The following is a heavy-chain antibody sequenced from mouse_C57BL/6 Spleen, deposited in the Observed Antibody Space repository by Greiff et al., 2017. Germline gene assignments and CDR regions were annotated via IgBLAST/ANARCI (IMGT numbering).Heavy chain of an antibody. D-gene: IGHD1-1*01. J-gene: IGHJ3*01. CDR3: ARESHYYGSSYDWFAY. CDR1: GYAFSSSW. V-gene: IGHV1-82*01. Sequence: VQLQQSGPELVKPGASVKISCKASGYAFSSSWMNWVKQRPGKGLEWIGRIYPGDGDTNYNGKFKGKATLTADKSSSTAYMQLSSLTSEDSAVYFCARESHYYGSSYDWFAYWGQGTLVTVSA. CDR2: IYPGDGDT.